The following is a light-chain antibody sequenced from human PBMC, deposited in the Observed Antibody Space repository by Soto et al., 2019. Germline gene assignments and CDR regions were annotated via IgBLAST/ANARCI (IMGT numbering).Light chain of an antibody. V-gene: IGKV3D-11*02. CDR2: DTS. Sequence: EIVLTQSPGTLSLSPGERATLSCRASQSVSNNYLAWYQQKPGQAPRLLIYDTSKRATGIPARFSGSGSGTDFTLTISSLEPEDFAVYYCQQRSNWQITFGQGTRLEI. CDR1: QSVSNNY. J-gene: IGKJ5*01. CDR3: QQRSNWQIT.